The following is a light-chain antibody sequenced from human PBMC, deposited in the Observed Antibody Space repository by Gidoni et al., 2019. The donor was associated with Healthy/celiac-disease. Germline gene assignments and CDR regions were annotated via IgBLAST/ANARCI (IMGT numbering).Light chain of an antibody. CDR2: GAS. CDR3: QQYGSSPPYT. Sequence: EIVLTQSPGPLSLSPGERATLSCRASQSVSSSYLAWYQQKPGQAPRRLIYGASSRATGIPDRFSGSGYGTDCTLTISRLEPEDFAVYYCQQYGSSPPYTFGQGTKREIK. V-gene: IGKV3-20*01. J-gene: IGKJ2*01. CDR1: QSVSSSY.